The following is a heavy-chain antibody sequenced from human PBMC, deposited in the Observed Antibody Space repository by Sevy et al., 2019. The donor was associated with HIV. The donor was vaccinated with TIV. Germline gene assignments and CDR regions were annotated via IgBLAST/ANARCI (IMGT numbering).Heavy chain of an antibody. D-gene: IGHD6-6*01. J-gene: IGHJ4*02. CDR3: ATLAARLRDEYYFDY. V-gene: IGHV1-2*02. CDR2: INPNSGGT. Sequence: ASVKVSCKASGYTFTGYYMHWVRQAPGQGLEWMGWINPNSGGTNYAQKFQGRVTMTRDTSISTAYMELGRLRSDDTAVYYCATLAARLRDEYYFDYWGQGTLVTVSS. CDR1: GYTFTGYY.